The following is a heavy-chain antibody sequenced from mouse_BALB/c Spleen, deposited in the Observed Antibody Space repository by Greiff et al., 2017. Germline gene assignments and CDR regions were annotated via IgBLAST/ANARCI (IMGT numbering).Heavy chain of an antibody. Sequence: QLVESGPGLVKPSQSLSLTCTVTGYSITSDYAWNWIRQFPGNKLEWMGYISYSGSTSYNPSLKSRISITRDTSKNQFFLQLNSVTTEDTATYYCASPDSSGYGFAYWGQGTLVTVSA. CDR2: ISYSGST. CDR1: GYSITSDYA. V-gene: IGHV3-2*02. D-gene: IGHD3-2*01. CDR3: ASPDSSGYGFAY. J-gene: IGHJ3*01.